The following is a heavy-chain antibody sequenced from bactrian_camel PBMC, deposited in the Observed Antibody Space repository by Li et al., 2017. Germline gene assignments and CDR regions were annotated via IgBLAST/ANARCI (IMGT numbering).Heavy chain of an antibody. J-gene: IGHJ4*01. CDR2: IISTGTA. CDR1: ALRLGSPC. CDR3: ASKPGTYCRSAARVVDYNY. V-gene: IGHV3S55*01. Sequence: VQLVESGGGSVQAGGSLRLSCIASALRLGSPCMAWFRQVPGKPREGVAAIISTGTATYADSVKGRFTISKDNAKNTLYLQMDGLKPEDTAMYYCASKPGTYCRSAARVVDYNYWGQGTQVTVS. D-gene: IGHD1*01.